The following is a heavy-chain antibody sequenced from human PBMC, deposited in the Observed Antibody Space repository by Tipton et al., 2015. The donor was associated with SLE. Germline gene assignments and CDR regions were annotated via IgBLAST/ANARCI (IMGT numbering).Heavy chain of an antibody. CDR2: ISGSGDST. V-gene: IGHV3-23*01. CDR1: GFSLRSHA. CDR3: AREGDFGF. Sequence: GSLRLSCAASGFSLRSHAMSWVRQAPGKGLEWVSGISGSGDSTYNADSVKGRFTISRDNSRNTLYLQMNSLRPDDTATYHCAREGDFGFWGQGTLVTVSS. J-gene: IGHJ4*02. D-gene: IGHD2-21*01.